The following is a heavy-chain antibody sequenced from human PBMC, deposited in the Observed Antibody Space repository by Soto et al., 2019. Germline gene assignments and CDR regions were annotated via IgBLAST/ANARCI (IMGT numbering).Heavy chain of an antibody. CDR3: ARSRNLDD. J-gene: IGHJ6*02. CDR1: GGSFSGWH. CDR2: ASHTGGT. D-gene: IGHD1-1*01. Sequence: QVQVQQWGAGLLKFSATLSLTCAVTGGSFSGWHWNWIRQPPGKGLEWIGEASHTGGTNYNPSLESRVTISVDRSRNQLSLKLTSVCAADTAVYYCARSRNLDDWGPGTTVIVSS. V-gene: IGHV4-34*01.